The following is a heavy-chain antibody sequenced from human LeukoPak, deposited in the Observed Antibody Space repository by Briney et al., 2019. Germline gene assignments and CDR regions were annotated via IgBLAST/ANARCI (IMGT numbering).Heavy chain of an antibody. CDR3: ARKLYGDYWGRWFDP. CDR1: GTSVSTYY. J-gene: IGHJ5*02. CDR2: IYTRGST. D-gene: IGHD4-17*01. Sequence: SETLSLTCTVSGTSVSTYYWSWIRQPAGRGLEWIGRIYTRGSTNYNPSLKSRVTISVDTSKNQFSLKLSSVTAADTAVYYCARKLYGDYWGRWFDPWGQGTLVTVSS. V-gene: IGHV4-4*07.